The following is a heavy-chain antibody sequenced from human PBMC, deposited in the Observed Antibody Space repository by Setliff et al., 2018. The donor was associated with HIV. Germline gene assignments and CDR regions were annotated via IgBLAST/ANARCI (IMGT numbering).Heavy chain of an antibody. J-gene: IGHJ5*02. Sequence: SVKVSCKTSGFTFSRSTIQWVRQARGQPLEWVGWVSIGSGLTKYEQKFHGRVTFTRDMSTSTAYMEVSSLRSDDTAVYYCAAEINTDNNCCWFDPWGQGTLVTVSS. CDR3: AAEINTDNNCCWFDP. D-gene: IGHD1-20*01. V-gene: IGHV1-58*02. CDR2: VSIGSGLT. CDR1: GFTFSRST.